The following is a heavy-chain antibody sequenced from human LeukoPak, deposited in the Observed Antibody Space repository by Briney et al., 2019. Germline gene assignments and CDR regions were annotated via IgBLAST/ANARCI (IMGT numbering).Heavy chain of an antibody. Sequence: ASVKVSCKASGYTFTGYYMHWVRQAPGQGLEWMGIINPSGGSTSYAQKFQGRVTMTRDTSTSTVYMELSSLRSEDTAVYYCARAQGYSYGSNPNDAFDIWGQGTMVTVSS. V-gene: IGHV1-46*01. D-gene: IGHD5-18*01. J-gene: IGHJ3*02. CDR1: GYTFTGYY. CDR3: ARAQGYSYGSNPNDAFDI. CDR2: INPSGGST.